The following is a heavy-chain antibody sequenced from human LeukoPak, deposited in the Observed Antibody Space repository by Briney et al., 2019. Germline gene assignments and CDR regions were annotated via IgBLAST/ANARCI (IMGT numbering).Heavy chain of an antibody. CDR3: AKSVEMAPKTGNDY. Sequence: RGRCLTLSCAPSGFTFSSYAMSWGRQPRGNWLGWVLTITGNGGSTSYADSVKGPFTISRDTFKNTLYLQMNSLRAEDTAVYYGAKSVEMAPKTGNDYWGQGTLVTVSS. V-gene: IGHV3-23*01. J-gene: IGHJ4*02. D-gene: IGHD5-24*01. CDR1: GFTFSSYA. CDR2: ITGNGGST.